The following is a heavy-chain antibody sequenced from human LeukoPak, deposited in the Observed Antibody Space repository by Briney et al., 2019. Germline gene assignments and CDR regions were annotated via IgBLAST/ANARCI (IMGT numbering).Heavy chain of an antibody. Sequence: GGSLRLSCAASGFTFSSYATSWVRQAPGKGLEWVSAISGSGGSTYYADSVKGRFTISRDNSKNTLCLQMNSLRAEDTAVYYCAKDPNYDYVWGGFDYWGQGTLVTVSS. J-gene: IGHJ4*02. D-gene: IGHD3-16*01. V-gene: IGHV3-23*01. CDR2: ISGSGGST. CDR1: GFTFSSYA. CDR3: AKDPNYDYVWGGFDY.